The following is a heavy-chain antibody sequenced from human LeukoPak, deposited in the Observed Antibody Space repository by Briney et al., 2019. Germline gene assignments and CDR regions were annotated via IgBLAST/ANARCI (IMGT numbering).Heavy chain of an antibody. Sequence: SETLSLTCTVSGGSISTYYWSWIRQPPGKGLEWIGYIYYSGNTNYNPSLKSRVTISVDTSKNQFSLKLNSVTRADPAVNYCARVRYCSTNRCYDREFDNWGQGTLVTVSS. CDR2: IYYSGNT. J-gene: IGHJ4*02. CDR1: GGSISTYY. D-gene: IGHD2-2*01. V-gene: IGHV4-59*08. CDR3: ARVRYCSTNRCYDREFDN.